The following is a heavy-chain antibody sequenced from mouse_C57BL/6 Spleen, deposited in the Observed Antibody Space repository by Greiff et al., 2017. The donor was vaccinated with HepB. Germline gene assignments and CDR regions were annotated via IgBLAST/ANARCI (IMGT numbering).Heavy chain of an antibody. J-gene: IGHJ2*01. D-gene: IGHD2-3*01. V-gene: IGHV1-81*01. CDR2: IYPRSGNT. Sequence: VQLVESGAELARPGASVKLSCKASGYTFTSYGISWVKQRTGQGLEWIGEIYPRSGNTYYNEKFKGKATLTADKSSSTAYMELRSLTSEDSAVYFCAIPFQIYDGYLDYWGQGTTLTVSS. CDR1: GYTFTSYG. CDR3: AIPFQIYDGYLDY.